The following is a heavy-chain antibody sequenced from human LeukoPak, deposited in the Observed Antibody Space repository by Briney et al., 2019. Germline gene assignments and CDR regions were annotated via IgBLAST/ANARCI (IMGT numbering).Heavy chain of an antibody. V-gene: IGHV1-8*01. J-gene: IGHJ5*02. CDR1: GYTFTSYD. Sequence: ASVTVSCKASGYTFTSYDINWVRQATGQGLEWMGWMNPNSGNTGYAQKFQGRVTMTRNTSISTAYMELSSLRSEDTAVYYCARNLPYYDILTGRYNWFDPWGQGTLVTVSS. CDR2: MNPNSGNT. CDR3: ARNLPYYDILTGRYNWFDP. D-gene: IGHD3-9*01.